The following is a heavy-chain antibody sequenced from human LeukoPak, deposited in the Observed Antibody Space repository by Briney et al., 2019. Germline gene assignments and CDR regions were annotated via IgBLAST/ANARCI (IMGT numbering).Heavy chain of an antibody. D-gene: IGHD2-2*01. CDR1: GGTFSSYA. CDR2: IIPIFGTA. V-gene: IGHV1-69*05. Sequence: SVKVSCKASGGTFSSYAISWVRQAPGQGLEWMGRIIPIFGTADYAQKFQGRVTITTDESTSTAYMELSSLRSEDTAVYYCAREPYCSSTSCYAFDIWGQGTMVTVSS. J-gene: IGHJ3*02. CDR3: AREPYCSSTSCYAFDI.